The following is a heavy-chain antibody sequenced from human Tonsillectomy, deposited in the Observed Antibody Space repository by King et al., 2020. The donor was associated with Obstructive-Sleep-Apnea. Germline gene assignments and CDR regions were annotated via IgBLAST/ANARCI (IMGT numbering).Heavy chain of an antibody. D-gene: IGHD3-22*01. CDR3: ARGGAYYYDSSGPRLDH. J-gene: IGHJ4*02. CDR2: ISYDGSNK. Sequence: VQLVESGGGVVQPGRSLRLSCAASGFTFSSYAMHWVRQAPGKGLEWVAVISYDGSNKYYADSVKGRFTISRDNSKNTLYLQMSSLRAEDTAVYYCARGGAYYYDSSGPRLDHWGQGTLVTVSS. CDR1: GFTFSSYA. V-gene: IGHV3-30*04.